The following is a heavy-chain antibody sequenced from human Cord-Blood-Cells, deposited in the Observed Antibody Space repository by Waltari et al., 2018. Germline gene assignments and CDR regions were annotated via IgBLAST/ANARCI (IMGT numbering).Heavy chain of an antibody. V-gene: IGHV3-48*02. CDR3: ARVLTLSSAYYFDY. J-gene: IGHJ4*02. CDR2: ISSSSSNI. Sequence: EVQLVESGGGLVQPGGSLRLSCAAPGFTFSSYSMNWVRQAPGKGLEGVSYISSSSSNIYYADSGKVRFTISRDNAKNSLYLQMNSLRDEDTSVYYCARVLTLSSAYYFDYWGQGTLVTVSS. CDR1: GFTFSSYS. D-gene: IGHD3-9*01.